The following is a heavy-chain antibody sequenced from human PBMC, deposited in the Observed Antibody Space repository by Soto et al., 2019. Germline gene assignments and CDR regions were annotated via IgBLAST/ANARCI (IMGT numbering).Heavy chain of an antibody. CDR2: IGSSGSII. CDR3: ARDVYGSANYEDY. CDR1: GFTFSDYY. V-gene: IGHV3-11*01. Sequence: QVQLVESGGGLVKPGGSLRLSCAASGFTFSDYYMNWIRQAPGKGLEWLAYIGSSGSIIFYADSVKGRFTISRDNTNNSVFHQMSSLSAEDTAVYYGARDVYGSANYEDYWGRGTLVTVSS. J-gene: IGHJ4*02. D-gene: IGHD3-10*01.